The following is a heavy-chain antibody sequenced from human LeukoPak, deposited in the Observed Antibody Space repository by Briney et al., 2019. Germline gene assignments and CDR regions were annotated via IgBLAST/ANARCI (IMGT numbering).Heavy chain of an antibody. J-gene: IGHJ4*02. D-gene: IGHD1-26*01. CDR3: ARYPSFDY. Sequence: GGSLRLSCAASGFTFSNYWMSWVRQAPGKGLEWLANINQDGSEIYYVDFGKGRFTISRDNSKNTLYLQMKSLRTEDTAVYSCARYPSFDYWGQGTLVTVSS. CDR2: INQDGSEI. V-gene: IGHV3-7*01. CDR1: GFTFSNYW.